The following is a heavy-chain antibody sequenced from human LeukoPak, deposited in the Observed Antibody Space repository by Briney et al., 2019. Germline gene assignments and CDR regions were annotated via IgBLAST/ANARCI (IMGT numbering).Heavy chain of an antibody. CDR2: IYYTGSS. Sequence: KTSETLSLTCTVSGGSVSDYYWSWIRQSPGKGLEWIGYIYYTGSSSYNPSLRSRVTISADTSKNQFSLKLSSVTAADTAVYYCARNSWFGEWSFAISWFDPWGQGTLVTVSS. J-gene: IGHJ5*02. V-gene: IGHV4-59*02. CDR3: ARNSWFGEWSFAISWFDP. CDR1: GGSVSDYY. D-gene: IGHD3-10*01.